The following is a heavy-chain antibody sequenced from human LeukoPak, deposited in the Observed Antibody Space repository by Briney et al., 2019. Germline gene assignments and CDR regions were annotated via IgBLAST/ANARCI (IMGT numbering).Heavy chain of an antibody. V-gene: IGHV3-9*01. CDR3: AKDMGGYSYGSPFDY. CDR2: ISWNSGSI. J-gene: IGHJ4*02. Sequence: GRSLRLSCAASGFTFDDYAMRWVRQAPGKGLEWVSGISWNSGSIGYADSVKGRFTISRDNAKNSLYLQMNSLRAEDTALYYCAKDMGGYSYGSPFDYWGQGTLVTVSS. CDR1: GFTFDDYA. D-gene: IGHD5-18*01.